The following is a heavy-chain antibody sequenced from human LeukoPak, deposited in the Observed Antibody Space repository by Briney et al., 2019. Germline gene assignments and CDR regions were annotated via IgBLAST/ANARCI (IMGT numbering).Heavy chain of an antibody. CDR1: GYSISSGYY. V-gene: IGHV4-38-2*02. J-gene: IGHJ5*02. CDR3: ARVRDYGYNWFDP. D-gene: IGHD4-17*01. Sequence: SETLSLTCTVSGYSISSGYYWGWIRQPPGKGLEWIGSIYHSGSTYYNPSLKSRVTISVDTSKNQFSLKLSSVTAADTAVYYCARVRDYGYNWFDPWGQGTLVTVSS. CDR2: IYHSGST.